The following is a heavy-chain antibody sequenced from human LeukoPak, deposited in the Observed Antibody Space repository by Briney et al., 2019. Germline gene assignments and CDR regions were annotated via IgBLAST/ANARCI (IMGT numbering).Heavy chain of an antibody. CDR2: ISYDGSNK. CDR1: GFTFSSYA. Sequence: GGSLRLSCAASGFTFSSYAMHWVRQAPGKGLEWVAVISYDGSNKYYADSVKGRFAISRDNSKNTLYLQMNSLRAEDTAVYHCARDGRITIFGVVIRKNIFDYWGQGTLVTVSS. V-gene: IGHV3-30*09. CDR3: ARDGRITIFGVVIRKNIFDY. D-gene: IGHD3-3*01. J-gene: IGHJ4*02.